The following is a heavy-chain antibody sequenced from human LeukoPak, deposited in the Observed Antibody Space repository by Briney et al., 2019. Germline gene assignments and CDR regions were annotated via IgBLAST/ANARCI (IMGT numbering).Heavy chain of an antibody. D-gene: IGHD3-22*01. V-gene: IGHV3-23*01. CDR1: GFTFRSYA. Sequence: GGSLRLSCAASGFTFRSYAMSWVRQAPGKGLEWVSAIRGSGGSTYYADSVKGRFTISRDNFKNTLYLEMNSLRAEDTAVYYCAKDRVSSGYYESLSDYWGQGTLVTVSS. CDR2: IRGSGGST. CDR3: AKDRVSSGYYESLSDY. J-gene: IGHJ4*02.